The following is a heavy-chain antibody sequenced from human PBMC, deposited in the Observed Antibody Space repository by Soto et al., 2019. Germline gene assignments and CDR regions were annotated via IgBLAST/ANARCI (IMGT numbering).Heavy chain of an antibody. J-gene: IGHJ6*02. D-gene: IGHD3-3*01. CDR1: GYTFTNYA. V-gene: IGHV1-18*01. CDR2: ISAYIGDT. Sequence: VQLLQSGGEVRKPGASVKVSCKTSGYTFTNYAINWVRQAPGQGLQWMGWISAYIGDTKYAQRFQDRLTVTTDPSTTTASMELRSLRSDDTAVYYCARDGRAFSIFGETMDVWGQGTTVTVSS. CDR3: ARDGRAFSIFGETMDV.